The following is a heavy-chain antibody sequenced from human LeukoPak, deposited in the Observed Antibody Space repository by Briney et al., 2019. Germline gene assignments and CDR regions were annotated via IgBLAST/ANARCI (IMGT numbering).Heavy chain of an antibody. V-gene: IGHV4-34*01. CDR2: INHSGST. J-gene: IGHJ4*02. CDR1: GGSFSGYY. CDR3: ARDRALPFLTIAVAGEEVHYYFDY. Sequence: SETLSLTRAVYGGSFSGYYWSWIRQPPGKGLEWIGEINHSGSTNYNPSLKSRVTISVDTSKNQFSLQLNSVTPEDTAVYYCARDRALPFLTIAVAGEEVHYYFDYWGQGTLVTVSS. D-gene: IGHD6-19*01.